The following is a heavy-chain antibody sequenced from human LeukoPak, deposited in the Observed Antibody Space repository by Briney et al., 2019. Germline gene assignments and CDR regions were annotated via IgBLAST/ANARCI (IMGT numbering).Heavy chain of an antibody. D-gene: IGHD3-22*01. V-gene: IGHV1-2*06. CDR2: INPNGGGT. Sequence: GASVKVSCKASGYTFTGYYMHWVRQAPGQGLEWMGRINPNGGGTNYAQKFQGRVTMTRDTSISTAYMELSRLRSDDTAVYYCARSQWFPYFDYWGQGTLVTVSS. CDR3: ARSQWFPYFDY. CDR1: GYTFTGYY. J-gene: IGHJ4*02.